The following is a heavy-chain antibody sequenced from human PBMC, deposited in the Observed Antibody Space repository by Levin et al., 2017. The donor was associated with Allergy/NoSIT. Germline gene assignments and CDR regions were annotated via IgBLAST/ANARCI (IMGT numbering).Heavy chain of an antibody. D-gene: IGHD6-13*01. Sequence: KVSCKGSGYSFTSYWIGWVRQMPGKGLEWMGIIYPGDSDTRYSPSFQGQVTISADKSISTAYMQWSSLKAADTAMYYCARHQREGDYSSSWWDAFDIWGQGTMVTVSS. J-gene: IGHJ3*02. CDR1: GYSFTSYW. CDR2: IYPGDSDT. V-gene: IGHV5-51*01. CDR3: ARHQREGDYSSSWWDAFDI.